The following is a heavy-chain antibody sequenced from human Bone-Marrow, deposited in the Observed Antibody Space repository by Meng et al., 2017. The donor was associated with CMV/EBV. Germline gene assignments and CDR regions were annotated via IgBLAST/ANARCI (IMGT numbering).Heavy chain of an antibody. CDR1: GYSISSGYY. J-gene: IGHJ4*02. Sequence: SETLSLTCTVSGYSISSGYYWSWIRQPPGKGLEWIGSIYHSGSTYYNPSLKSRVTISVDTSKNQFSLKLSSVTAADTAVYYCARVPAFWGNSGYLWGQGTLVTVSS. D-gene: IGHD5-12*01. V-gene: IGHV4-38-2*02. CDR3: ARVPAFWGNSGYL. CDR2: IYHSGST.